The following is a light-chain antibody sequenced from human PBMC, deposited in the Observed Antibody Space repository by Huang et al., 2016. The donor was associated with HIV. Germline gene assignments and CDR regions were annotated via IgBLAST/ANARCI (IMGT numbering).Light chain of an antibody. CDR2: DAS. CDR1: QRVNSRS. Sequence: DIVLTQSPGTLSLSPGERVTLSCRASQRVNSRSLAWYQQRRGQAPRLLIYDASSRATGIPDRFSGRGSGTDFTLTIRRLEPEDVAVYYCQQYGRSPYAFGQGTKLEIK. CDR3: QQYGRSPYA. J-gene: IGKJ2*01. V-gene: IGKV3-20*01.